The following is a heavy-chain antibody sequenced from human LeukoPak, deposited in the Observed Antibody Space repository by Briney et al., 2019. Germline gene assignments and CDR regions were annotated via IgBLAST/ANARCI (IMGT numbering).Heavy chain of an antibody. CDR3: VRDRELTY. V-gene: IGHV4-59*01. CDR2: IYNSGST. D-gene: IGHD3-10*01. Sequence: PSETLSLTCTVSGGSISSFYWSWIRQPPGKGLERIGYIYNSGSTNHNPSLKSRVTISVDPSMNQFSLKLNSMTAADTAVYFCVRDRELTYWGQGILVTVSS. J-gene: IGHJ4*02. CDR1: GGSISSFY.